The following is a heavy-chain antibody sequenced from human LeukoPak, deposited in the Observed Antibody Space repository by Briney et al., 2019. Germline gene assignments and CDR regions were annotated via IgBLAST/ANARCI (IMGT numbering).Heavy chain of an antibody. CDR3: ATARYCSGGSCFDP. V-gene: IGHV1-46*01. CDR1: GYTFTSYY. CDR2: INPSGGST. D-gene: IGHD2-15*01. Sequence: ASVKVSCKASGYTFTSYYMHWVRQAPGQGLEWMGIINPSGGSTIYAQKFQGRVTMTEDTSTDTAYMELSSLRSEDTAVYYCATARYCSGGSCFDPWGQGTLVTVSS. J-gene: IGHJ5*02.